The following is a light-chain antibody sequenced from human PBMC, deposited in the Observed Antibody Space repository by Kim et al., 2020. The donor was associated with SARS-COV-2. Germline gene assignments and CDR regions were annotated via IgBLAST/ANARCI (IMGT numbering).Light chain of an antibody. CDR2: DAS. J-gene: IGKJ1*01. CDR3: QHRSNLWT. Sequence: ALSPGERATLSCRASQSVGSHLAWYQQKPGQAPTLLIYDASNRATDIPARFSGSGSGTDFTLTISSLDPEDFAIYFCQHRSNLWTFGQGTKVDIK. V-gene: IGKV3-11*01. CDR1: QSVGSH.